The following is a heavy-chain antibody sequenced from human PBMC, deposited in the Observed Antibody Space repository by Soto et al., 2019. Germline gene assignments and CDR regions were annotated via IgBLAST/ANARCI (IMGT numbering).Heavy chain of an antibody. V-gene: IGHV4-39*01. J-gene: IGHJ6*03. Sequence: SETLSLTCTVSGGSISSSSYYWGWIRQPPGKGLEWIGSIYYSGSTYYNPSLKSRVTISVDTSKNQFSLKLSSVTAADTAVYYCARRVVVVVAATPPYYYYYMDVWGKGTTVTVSS. D-gene: IGHD2-15*01. CDR1: GGSISSSSYY. CDR3: ARRVVVVVAATPPYYYYYMDV. CDR2: IYYSGST.